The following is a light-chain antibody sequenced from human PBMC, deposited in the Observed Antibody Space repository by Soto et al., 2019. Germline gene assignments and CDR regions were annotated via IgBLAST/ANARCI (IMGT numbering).Light chain of an antibody. V-gene: IGKV2-28*01. CDR3: MQAQQTPPT. CDR2: FGS. Sequence: DIVMTQSPLSLPVTPGEPASISCNSSQSLLQSNGYNYLDWYLQKPGQSPQLLIYFGSYRASGVTDRFSGSGSGTDFTLKIRRVEAEDVGVYYCMQAQQTPPTFGQGTKVEIK. CDR1: QSLLQSNGYNY. J-gene: IGKJ1*01.